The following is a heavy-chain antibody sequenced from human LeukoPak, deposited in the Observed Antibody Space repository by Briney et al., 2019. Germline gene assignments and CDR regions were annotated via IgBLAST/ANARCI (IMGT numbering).Heavy chain of an antibody. CDR3: ARGSRYCSSTSCYWYDY. D-gene: IGHD2-2*01. V-gene: IGHV4-34*01. J-gene: IGHJ4*02. CDR1: GGXXXGYX. CDR2: INHSGST. Sequence: YGGXXXGYXWSWIRQPPGKGLEWIGEINHSGSTNYNPSLKSRVTISVDTSKNQFSLKLSSVTAADTAVYYCARGSRYCSSTSCYWYDYWGQGTLVTVSS.